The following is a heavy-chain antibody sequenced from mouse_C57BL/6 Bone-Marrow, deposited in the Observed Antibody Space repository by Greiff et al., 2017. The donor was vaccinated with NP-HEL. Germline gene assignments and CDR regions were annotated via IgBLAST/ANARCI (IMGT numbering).Heavy chain of an antibody. D-gene: IGHD1-1*01. CDR2: ISYDGSN. CDR3: AMYGLYYFDY. CDR1: GYSITSGYY. V-gene: IGHV3-6*01. J-gene: IGHJ2*01. Sequence: VQLKESGPGLVKPSQSLSLTCSVTGYSITSGYYWNWIRQFPGNKLEWMGYISYDGSNNYNPSLKNRISITRDTSKNQFFLKLNSVTTEDTATYYCAMYGLYYFDYWGQGTTLTVSS.